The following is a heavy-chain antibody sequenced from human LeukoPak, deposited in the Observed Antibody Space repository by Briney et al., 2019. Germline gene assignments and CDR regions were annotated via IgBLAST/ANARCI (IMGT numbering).Heavy chain of an antibody. CDR2: IYSGGYT. D-gene: IGHD1-14*01. Sequence: GGSLRLSCAASGFTVSNNYMSWVRQAPGKGLEWVSVIYSGGYTYYADSVKGRFTISRDNSKNTLYLQMNSLRAEDTAVYYCVKDNPLDYWGQGTLVIVSS. J-gene: IGHJ4*02. V-gene: IGHV3-66*01. CDR3: VKDNPLDY. CDR1: GFTVSNNY.